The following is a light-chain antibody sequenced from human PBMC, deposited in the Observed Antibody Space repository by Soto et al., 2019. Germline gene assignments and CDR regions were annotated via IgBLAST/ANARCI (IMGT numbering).Light chain of an antibody. J-gene: IGKJ1*01. Sequence: EIVMTQYPATLSLSPGERATLSCRASQSLSINLAWYQQKPGQAPRLLIYSASTRATGIPSRFSGSGSGTEFTLTISSLQSEDFAVYYCQQYNNWPVFGQGTKVDIK. CDR3: QQYNNWPV. CDR1: QSLSIN. V-gene: IGKV3-15*01. CDR2: SAS.